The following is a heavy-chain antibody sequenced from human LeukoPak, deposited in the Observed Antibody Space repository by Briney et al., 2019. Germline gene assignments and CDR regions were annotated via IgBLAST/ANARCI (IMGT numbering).Heavy chain of an antibody. J-gene: IGHJ4*02. CDR2: ISGSGGTT. CDR3: AKRSPNDY. Sequence: PGGSLRLSCAASGFTFTHFWMSWVRQAPGKGLEWVSAISGSGGTTYYADSVKGRFTISRDNSKNTLYLQMNSLRAEDTAVYYCAKRSPNDYWGQGTLVTVSS. V-gene: IGHV3-23*01. CDR1: GFTFTHFW. D-gene: IGHD6-13*01.